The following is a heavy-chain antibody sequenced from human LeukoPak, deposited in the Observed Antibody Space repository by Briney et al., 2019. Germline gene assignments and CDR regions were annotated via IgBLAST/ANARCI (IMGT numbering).Heavy chain of an antibody. CDR2: IWYDGSNK. CDR1: GFTFSSYG. D-gene: IGHD6-13*01. CDR3: TRVEAAGTDAEKAGDY. J-gene: IGHJ4*02. V-gene: IGHV3-33*01. Sequence: GGSLRLSCAGSGFTFSSYGMHWVRQAPGKGLEWVAVIWYDGSNKYYADSVKGRFTISRDNSKNTLYLQMDSLRAEDTAVYYCTRVEAAGTDAEKAGDYWGQGTLVTVSS.